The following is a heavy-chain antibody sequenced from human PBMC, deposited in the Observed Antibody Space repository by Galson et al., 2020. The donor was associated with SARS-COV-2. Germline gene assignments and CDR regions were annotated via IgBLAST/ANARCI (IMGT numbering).Heavy chain of an antibody. Sequence: SETLSLTCAVYGGSFSGYYWSWIRQPPGKGLEWIGEINHSGSTNYNPSLKSRVTISVDTSKNQFSLKLSSVTAADTAVYYCARGGIAVAGVGVYYYCGMDVWGQGTTVTVSS. CDR1: GGSFSGYY. D-gene: IGHD6-19*01. CDR2: INHSGST. CDR3: ARGGIAVAGVGVYYYCGMDV. J-gene: IGHJ6*02. V-gene: IGHV4-34*01.